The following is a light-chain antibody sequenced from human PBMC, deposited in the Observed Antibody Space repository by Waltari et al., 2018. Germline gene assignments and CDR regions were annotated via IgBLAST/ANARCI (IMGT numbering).Light chain of an antibody. V-gene: IGLV1-44*01. Sequence: QSVLTQPPSASGTPGPRVTISCSGSGSNIHRNNVSWYHQHPGTAPKLLIYSNDQRPLGVPDRFSGSKSGTSASLAIIGLQSEDEADYYCATWDDSLNCRVFGGGTKLTVL. CDR2: SND. CDR3: ATWDDSLNCRV. J-gene: IGLJ2*01. CDR1: GSNIHRNN.